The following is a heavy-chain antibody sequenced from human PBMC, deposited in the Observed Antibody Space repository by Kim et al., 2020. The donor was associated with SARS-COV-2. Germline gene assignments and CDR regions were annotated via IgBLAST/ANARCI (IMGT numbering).Heavy chain of an antibody. CDR3: ARGGSYTYGHYYYYYAMDV. D-gene: IGHD5-18*01. CDR1: GVTVSSKY. J-gene: IGHJ6*04. Sequence: GGSLRLSCAASGVTVSSKYMSWVRQAPGKGLEWVSIIYSDGSAYYADSVKGRITISRDNSKNMLYFQMNTLRVEDTAVYYCARGGSYTYGHYYYYYAMDVWGKGTTVSVSS. V-gene: IGHV3-66*01. CDR2: IYSDGSA.